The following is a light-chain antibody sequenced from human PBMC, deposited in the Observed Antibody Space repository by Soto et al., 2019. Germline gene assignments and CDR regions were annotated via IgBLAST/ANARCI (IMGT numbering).Light chain of an antibody. J-gene: IGLJ1*01. Sequence: QSALTQPASVSGSPGQSITISCTGTSSDVGGYNYVSWYQHYPGKAPKLIIYDVSNRPSGVSNRFSGSKSGNTASLTISGLQPEDEADYYCSSYTTSNTRQIVFGTGTKLTVL. V-gene: IGLV2-14*03. CDR2: DVS. CDR3: SSYTTSNTRQIV. CDR1: SSDVGGYNY.